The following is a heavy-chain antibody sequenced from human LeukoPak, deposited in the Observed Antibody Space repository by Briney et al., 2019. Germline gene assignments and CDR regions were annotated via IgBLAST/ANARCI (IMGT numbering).Heavy chain of an antibody. J-gene: IGHJ3*02. CDR1: GFTFSTYW. Sequence: GGSLRLSCAASGFTFSTYWMHWVRQAPGKGLVWVSRINPDGTTTSYADSVKGRFTISRDNAKDTVYLQMNSLRAEDTAVYYCARHSPTTVPHPRAFDIWGQGTMVTVSS. CDR3: ARHSPTTVPHPRAFDI. V-gene: IGHV3-74*01. D-gene: IGHD4-17*01. CDR2: INPDGTTT.